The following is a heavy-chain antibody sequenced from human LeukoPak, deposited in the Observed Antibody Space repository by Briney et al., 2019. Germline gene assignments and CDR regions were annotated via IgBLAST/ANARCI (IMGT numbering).Heavy chain of an antibody. J-gene: IGHJ4*02. Sequence: PGGSLRLSCEASGFTFRSYWMSWVRQAPEKGLEWVANIKQDGSEKNYVDSVKGRFTISRDNVENSLWPQMSSLTADDTAVYYCVRVDPAKGDDCWGQGALVTVSS. CDR2: IKQDGSEK. CDR1: GFTFRSYW. V-gene: IGHV3-7*01. CDR3: VRVDPAKGDDC.